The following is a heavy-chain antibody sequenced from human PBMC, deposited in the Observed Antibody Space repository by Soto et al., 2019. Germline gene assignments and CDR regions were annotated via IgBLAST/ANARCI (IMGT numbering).Heavy chain of an antibody. Sequence: GGSLRLSCAASGFTFSNYAMSWVRQAPGKGLEWVSRIGGSGGIIHYADSVRGRFTVSRDNSMNTLYLQTNSLRAEDTALYYCAKDKGSTAPLGVFDIWGQGTMVTVSS. CDR1: GFTFSNYA. CDR2: IGGSGGII. V-gene: IGHV3-23*01. CDR3: AKDKGSTAPLGVFDI. J-gene: IGHJ3*02. D-gene: IGHD2-8*01.